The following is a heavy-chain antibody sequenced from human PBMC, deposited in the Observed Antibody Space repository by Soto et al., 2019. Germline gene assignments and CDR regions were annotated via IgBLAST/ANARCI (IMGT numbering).Heavy chain of an antibody. V-gene: IGHV4-59*08. Sequence: QVQLQESGPGLVRPSETLSLTCTVSGGSISNYFWSWIRQPPGKGLEWIGYVSDSGSTNYNPSLKSRVTISADTSRMQFSRKLRSVTAADTAVYYCARRTAGTTYFDYWGQGTLVTVSS. CDR2: VSDSGST. CDR1: GGSISNYF. D-gene: IGHD1-1*01. J-gene: IGHJ4*02. CDR3: ARRTAGTTYFDY.